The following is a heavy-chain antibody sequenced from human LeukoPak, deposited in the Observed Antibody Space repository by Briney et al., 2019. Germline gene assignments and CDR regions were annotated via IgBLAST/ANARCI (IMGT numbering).Heavy chain of an antibody. CDR3: ARTQGYYDSSGLFDY. D-gene: IGHD3-22*01. Sequence: QTLSLTCTFSGFSLSTSGMRVSWIRQPPGKALEWLARIDWDDDKFYSTSLKTRHTISKDTSKNQVVLTMTNMDPVDTATYYCARTQGYYDSSGLFDYWGQGTLVTVSS. V-gene: IGHV2-70*04. J-gene: IGHJ4*02. CDR1: GFSLSTSGMR. CDR2: IDWDDDK.